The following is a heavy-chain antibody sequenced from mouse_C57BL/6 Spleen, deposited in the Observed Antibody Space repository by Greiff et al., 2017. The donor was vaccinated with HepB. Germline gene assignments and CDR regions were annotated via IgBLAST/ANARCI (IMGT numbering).Heavy chain of an antibody. CDR2: IWTGGGT. CDR3: ARISLWLDYYAMDY. Sequence: VQLVESGPGLVAPSQSLSITCTVSGFSLTSYAISWVRQPPGKGLEWLGVIWTGGGTNYNSALKSRLSISKDNSKSQVFLKMNSLQTDDTARYYCARISLWLDYYAMDYWGQGTSVTVSS. CDR1: GFSLTSYA. D-gene: IGHD2-2*01. J-gene: IGHJ4*01. V-gene: IGHV2-9-1*01.